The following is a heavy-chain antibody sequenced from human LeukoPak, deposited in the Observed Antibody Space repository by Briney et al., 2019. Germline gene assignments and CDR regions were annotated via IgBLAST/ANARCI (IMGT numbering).Heavy chain of an antibody. Sequence: GGSLRLSCAASGFTFSSYAMSWVRQAPGKGLEWVSSISGSGTNTYYADSVKGRFTISRDNSKNTLYLQMNSLRAEDTAVYYCAKAHGLQSATSTYAFHIWGQGTMVTVSS. CDR2: ISGSGTNT. CDR3: AKAHGLQSATSTYAFHI. CDR1: GFTFSSYA. D-gene: IGHD4-17*01. J-gene: IGHJ3*02. V-gene: IGHV3-23*01.